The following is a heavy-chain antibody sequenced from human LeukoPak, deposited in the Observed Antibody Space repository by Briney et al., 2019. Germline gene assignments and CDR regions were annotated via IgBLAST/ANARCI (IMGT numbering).Heavy chain of an antibody. J-gene: IGHJ4*02. CDR3: AKDRGIVVVVADHLFDY. D-gene: IGHD2-15*01. Sequence: GGSPRLSCAASGFTFSSYSMNWVRQAPGKGLEWVSSISSSSTYIYYADSVKGRFTVSRDNAKNTLYLQMNSLRAEDTAVYYCAKDRGIVVVVADHLFDYWGQGTLVTVSS. CDR2: ISSSSTYI. V-gene: IGHV3-21*04. CDR1: GFTFSSYS.